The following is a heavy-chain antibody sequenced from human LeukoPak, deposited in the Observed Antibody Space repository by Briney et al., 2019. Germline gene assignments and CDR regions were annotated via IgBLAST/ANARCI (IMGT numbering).Heavy chain of an antibody. V-gene: IGHV3-30*04. D-gene: IGHD4-17*01. CDR3: ARGGDYGDPKTPWFDP. Sequence: GGSLRLSCAASGFTFSSYAMHWVRQAPGKGLEGVAVISYDGRNKYYADSVKGRFTISRDNSKNTLYLQMNSLRAEDTAVYYCARGGDYGDPKTPWFDPWGQGTLVTVSS. CDR2: ISYDGRNK. J-gene: IGHJ5*02. CDR1: GFTFSSYA.